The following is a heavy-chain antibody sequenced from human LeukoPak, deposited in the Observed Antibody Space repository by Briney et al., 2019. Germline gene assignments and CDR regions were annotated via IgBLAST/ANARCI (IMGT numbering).Heavy chain of an antibody. V-gene: IGHV3-74*01. Sequence: GGSLRLSCAASGLTFSRYWMQWVRQAPGKGLVWVSHINSDGSSTSYADFVQGRFTISRDNAKNTLYLQMNSLRAEDTAVYYCAKEGSAVAGTGDYRGQGTLVTVSS. D-gene: IGHD6-19*01. CDR2: INSDGSST. CDR1: GLTFSRYW. CDR3: AKEGSAVAGTGDY. J-gene: IGHJ4*02.